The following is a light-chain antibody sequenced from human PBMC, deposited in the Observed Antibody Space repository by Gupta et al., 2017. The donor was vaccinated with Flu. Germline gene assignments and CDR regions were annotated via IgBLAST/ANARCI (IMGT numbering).Light chain of an antibody. V-gene: IGLV1-51*01. CDR1: SSNIGINY. CDR2: DNH. CDR3: GTWDNSLSAMV. J-gene: IGLJ2*01. Sequence: QSVLTQPPSVSAAPGQKVTISCSGSSSNIGINYVSWYQHLPGTAPKLLIFDNHKRPSGIPDRFSGSKSGTSATLGITGLQTGDEADYYCGTWDNSLSAMVFGGGTKVTV.